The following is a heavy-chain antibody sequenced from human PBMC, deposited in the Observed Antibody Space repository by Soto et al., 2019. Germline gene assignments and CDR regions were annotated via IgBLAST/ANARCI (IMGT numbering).Heavy chain of an antibody. CDR1: GFTFSDYA. J-gene: IGHJ4*02. CDR2: VSHDGRNT. V-gene: IGHV3-30*03. CDR3: ARGGRQWLGTSDFDF. Sequence: VQLVESGGGVVQPGRSLRLSCAASGFTFSDYAMHWVRQAPGKGLEWVAVVSHDGRNTHYADSVKGRFTISRDSSKKTFPRQTTRRRAEDTAVDYCARGGRQWLGTSDFDFWGQGALVTVPS. D-gene: IGHD6-19*01.